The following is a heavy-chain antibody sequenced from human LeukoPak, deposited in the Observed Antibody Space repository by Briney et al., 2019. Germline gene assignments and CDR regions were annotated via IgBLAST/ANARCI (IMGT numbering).Heavy chain of an antibody. CDR2: IFYSGTT. J-gene: IGHJ3*02. Sequence: SETLSLTCTVSGGSITTSSYYWGRIRQPPGKGLEWIGNIFYSGTTYYSPSLKTRVTISLDTSRNQFSLKLNSVTAADTAVYYCAKSNGYGLVGIWGQGTMVTVSS. V-gene: IGHV4-39*07. CDR3: AKSNGYGLVGI. D-gene: IGHD3-10*01. CDR1: GGSITTSSYY.